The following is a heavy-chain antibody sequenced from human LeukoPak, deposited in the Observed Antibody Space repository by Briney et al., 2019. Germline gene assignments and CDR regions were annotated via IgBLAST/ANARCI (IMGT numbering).Heavy chain of an antibody. CDR3: AREIAAGHPTDAFDI. V-gene: IGHV3-7*01. CDR2: IKQDGSEK. J-gene: IGHJ3*02. D-gene: IGHD6-25*01. CDR1: GFTFSSYW. Sequence: GSLRLSCAASGFTFSSYWMSWVRQAPGKGLEWVANIKQDGSEKYYVDSVKGRFTISRDNAKNSLYLQMNSLRAEDTAVYYCAREIAAGHPTDAFDIWGQGTMVTVSS.